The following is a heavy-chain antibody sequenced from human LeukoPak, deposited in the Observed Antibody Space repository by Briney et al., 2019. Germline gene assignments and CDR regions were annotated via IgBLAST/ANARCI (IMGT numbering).Heavy chain of an antibody. D-gene: IGHD6-13*01. J-gene: IGHJ6*02. CDR1: GFTFSSYS. CDR2: ISSSSSTI. V-gene: IGHV3-48*01. Sequence: PGGSLRLSCAASGFTFSSYSMNWVRQAPGKGLEWVSYISSSSSTIYYADSVKGRFTISRDNAKNSLYLQMNSLRAEDTAVYCCARAGSGFDTSSSWFQYYYGMDVWGQGTTVTVSS. CDR3: ARAGSGFDTSSSWFQYYYGMDV.